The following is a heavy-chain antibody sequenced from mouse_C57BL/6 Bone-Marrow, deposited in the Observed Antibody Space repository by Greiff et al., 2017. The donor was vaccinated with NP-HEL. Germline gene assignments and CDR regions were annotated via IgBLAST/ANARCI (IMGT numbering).Heavy chain of an antibody. J-gene: IGHJ1*03. D-gene: IGHD1-1*02. Sequence: QVQLQQSGAELAKPGASVKLSCKASGYTFTSYWMHWVKQRPGQGLEWIGYINPSGGDTKYNQKFKDKATLTADKSSSTAYMQLSSLTYEDSAVYYCARENYGPHWYFDVWGTGTTVTVPS. V-gene: IGHV1-7*01. CDR1: GYTFTSYW. CDR3: ARENYGPHWYFDV. CDR2: INPSGGDT.